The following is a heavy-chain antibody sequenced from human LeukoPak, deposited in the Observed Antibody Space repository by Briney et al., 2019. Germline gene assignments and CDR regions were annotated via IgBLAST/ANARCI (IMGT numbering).Heavy chain of an antibody. CDR2: IYYSGST. J-gene: IGHJ4*02. CDR1: GGSISSNY. CDR3: ARGEYYDFWSGYGEGSYYFDY. D-gene: IGHD3-3*01. Sequence: PSETLSLTCTVSGGSISSNYWSWIRQPPGKGLEWIGYIYYSGSTNYNPSLKSRVTISVDTSKNQFSLKLSSVTAVDTAVYYCARGEYYDFWSGYGEGSYYFDYWGQGTLVTVSS. V-gene: IGHV4-59*01.